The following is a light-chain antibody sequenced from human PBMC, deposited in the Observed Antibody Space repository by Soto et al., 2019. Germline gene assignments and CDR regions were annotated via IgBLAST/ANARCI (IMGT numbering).Light chain of an antibody. J-gene: IGKJ1*01. CDR2: SAS. CDR1: QNIRTY. Sequence: DIQMTQSPYSLSASVGDSVTITCRASQNIRTYLNWYQQKPGRAPKLLIHSASALPSGVPSRFSGSGSGTEFTLTISSLQPDDFGNYYCQQYNTDSWTFGQGTKVDIK. V-gene: IGKV1-5*01. CDR3: QQYNTDSWT.